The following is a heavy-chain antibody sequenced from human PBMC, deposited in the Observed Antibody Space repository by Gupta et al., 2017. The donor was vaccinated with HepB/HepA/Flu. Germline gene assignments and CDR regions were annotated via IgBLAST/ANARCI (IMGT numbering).Heavy chain of an antibody. CDR2: INWNGGST. D-gene: IGHD6-13*01. J-gene: IGHJ4*02. V-gene: IGHV3-20*04. Sequence: EVQLVESGGGVVRPGGSLRLSCAASGFTFDDYGMSWVRQAPGKGLELVSGINWNGGSTGYADSVKGRVTISRDNAKNSLYLQMNSLRAEETALYYCARDLFGPRTYSSSFPHDYGGQGTLVTVSS. CDR1: GFTFDDYG. CDR3: ARDLFGPRTYSSSFPHDY.